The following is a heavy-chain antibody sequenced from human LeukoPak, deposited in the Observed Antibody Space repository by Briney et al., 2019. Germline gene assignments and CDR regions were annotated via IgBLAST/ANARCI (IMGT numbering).Heavy chain of an antibody. V-gene: IGHV1-46*01. CDR1: GGTFSSYA. J-gene: IGHJ4*02. CDR3: ARDSLYGVVDY. Sequence: GASVKVSCKASGGTFSSYAFSWVRQAPGQGLEWMGIINPSGGSTSYAQKFQGRVTMTRDTSTSTVYMYLSSLRSEDTAVYYCARDSLYGVVDYWGQGTLVTVSS. D-gene: IGHD4-17*01. CDR2: INPSGGST.